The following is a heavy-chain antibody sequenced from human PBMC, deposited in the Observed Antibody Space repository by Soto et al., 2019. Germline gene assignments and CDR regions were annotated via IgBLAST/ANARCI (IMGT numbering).Heavy chain of an antibody. CDR2: IGGSGANT. J-gene: IGHJ4*02. CDR1: GFTFSTYA. Sequence: GGSLRLSCVASGFTFSTYAMSWVRQAPGKGLEWVSAIGGSGANTYYADSVKGRFTISRDNSKNTLYLQMNSLRAEDTAVYYCAKKARYSSVCSDYRGQGTLVTVSS. D-gene: IGHD6-19*01. V-gene: IGHV3-23*01. CDR3: AKKARYSSVCSDY.